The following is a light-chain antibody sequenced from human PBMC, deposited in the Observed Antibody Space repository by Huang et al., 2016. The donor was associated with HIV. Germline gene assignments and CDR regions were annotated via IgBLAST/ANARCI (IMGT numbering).Light chain of an antibody. CDR2: GAS. Sequence: EIVMTQSPATLSVSPGERVTLSCRASQSVSSDLAWYQQKPGQAPRLLIYGASTWATGIPARFSGRGSGTEFTLTISSLQSEHFAVYYCQQYNTWPITFGPGTKVDTK. CDR1: QSVSSD. CDR3: QQYNTWPIT. V-gene: IGKV3-15*01. J-gene: IGKJ3*01.